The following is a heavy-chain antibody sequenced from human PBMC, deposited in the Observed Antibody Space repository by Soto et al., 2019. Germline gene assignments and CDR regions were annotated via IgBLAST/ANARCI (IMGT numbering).Heavy chain of an antibody. CDR1: GYTFTSYY. J-gene: IGHJ4*02. Sequence: ASVKVSCKASGYTFTSYYMHWVRQAPGQGLEWMGIINPSGGSTSYAQKFQGRVTMTRDTSTSTVYMELSSLRSEDTAVYYCARVKHDSYGYRRYFDYWGQGTLVTVSS. CDR2: INPSGGST. CDR3: ARVKHDSYGYRRYFDY. V-gene: IGHV1-46*01. D-gene: IGHD5-18*01.